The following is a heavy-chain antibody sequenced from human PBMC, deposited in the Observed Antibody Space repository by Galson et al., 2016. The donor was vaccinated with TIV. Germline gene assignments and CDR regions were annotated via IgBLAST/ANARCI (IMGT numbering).Heavy chain of an antibody. V-gene: IGHV4-30-4*08. Sequence: SLSLTCTVSGGSISSDDYFWTWIRQPPGKGLEWIGYISYTGSTSYTPSLQSRLTISVDTSKSQFSLRLSSVTAADTAVYYCARDTYYYDSSAYRPEHPFYYYMDVWGKGTTVTVSS. D-gene: IGHD3-22*01. CDR1: GGSISSDDYF. J-gene: IGHJ6*03. CDR2: ISYTGST. CDR3: ARDTYYYDSSAYRPEHPFYYYMDV.